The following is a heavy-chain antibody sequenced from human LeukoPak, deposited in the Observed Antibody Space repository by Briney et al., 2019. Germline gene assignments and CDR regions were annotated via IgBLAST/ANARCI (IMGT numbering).Heavy chain of an antibody. CDR1: GGSISSYY. V-gene: IGHV4-4*07. D-gene: IGHD2-2*01. J-gene: IGHJ6*03. CDR3: ARGLVVPAAMKGGTYYYYYMDV. CDR2: IYTSGST. Sequence: SESLSLTCTVSGGSISSYYWSWIRQPAGKGLEWIGRIYTSGSTNYNPSLKSRVTMSVDTSKNQFSLKLSSVTAADTAVYYCARGLVVPAAMKGGTYYYYYMDVWGKGTTVTVSS.